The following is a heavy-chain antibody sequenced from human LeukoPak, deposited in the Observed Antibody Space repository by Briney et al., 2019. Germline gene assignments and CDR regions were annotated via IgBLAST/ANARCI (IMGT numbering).Heavy chain of an antibody. J-gene: IGHJ4*02. D-gene: IGHD3-10*01. CDR2: FRGSGGSI. Sequence: GGSLRLSCAAPGFTLLTYWLHSVRLAPGKGLELVSRFRGSGGSIYYADSVKGRFTISRDNSKNTLYLQMNSLRAEDTAVYYCARRRGVTFGDFDYWGQGTLVTVSS. CDR3: ARRRGVTFGDFDY. V-gene: IGHV3-23*01. CDR1: GFTLLTYW.